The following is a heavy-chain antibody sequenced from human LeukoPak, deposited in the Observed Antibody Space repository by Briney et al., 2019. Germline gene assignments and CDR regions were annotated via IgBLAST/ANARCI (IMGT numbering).Heavy chain of an antibody. CDR2: ISSSSSYI. Sequence: GGSLRLSCAASGFTFSSSEMNWVRQAPGKGLEWVSSISSSSSYIYYADSVKGRFTISRDNAKNSLYLQMNSLRAEDTAVYYCATTPPIAAAGISPPSYWGQGTLVTVSS. CDR3: ATTPPIAAAGISPPSY. CDR1: GFTFSSSE. J-gene: IGHJ4*02. V-gene: IGHV3-21*01. D-gene: IGHD6-13*01.